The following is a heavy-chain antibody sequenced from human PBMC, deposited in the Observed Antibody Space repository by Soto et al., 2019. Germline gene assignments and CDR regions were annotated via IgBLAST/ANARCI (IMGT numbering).Heavy chain of an antibody. CDR1: GFTFSSYS. CDR3: ARLVGATTGY. J-gene: IGHJ4*02. D-gene: IGHD1-26*01. Sequence: GGSLRLSCAASGFTFSSYSMNWVRQAPGKGLEWVSSISSSSSYIYYADSVKGRFTISRDNTKNSLYLQMNSLRAEDTAVYYCARLVGATTGYWGQGTLVTVSS. CDR2: ISSSSSYI. V-gene: IGHV3-21*01.